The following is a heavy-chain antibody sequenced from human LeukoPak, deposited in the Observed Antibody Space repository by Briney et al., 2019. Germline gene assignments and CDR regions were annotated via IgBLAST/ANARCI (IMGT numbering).Heavy chain of an antibody. J-gene: IGHJ4*02. V-gene: IGHV4-39*01. CDR3: ARHQQWLGPDYFDY. CDR2: IYYSGST. Sequence: PSETLSLTCTVSGGSISSSSYYWGWIRQPPGKGLEWNGRIYYSGSTYYNPSIKSRLTISVDTSKSQFSMKLSSVTAAEPAVYYCARHQQWLGPDYFDYWGQGTLVSVSS. D-gene: IGHD5-12*01. CDR1: GGSISSSSYY.